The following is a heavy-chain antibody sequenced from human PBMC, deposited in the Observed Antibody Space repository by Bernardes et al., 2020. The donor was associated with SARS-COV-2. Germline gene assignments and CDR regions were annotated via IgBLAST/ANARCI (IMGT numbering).Heavy chain of an antibody. V-gene: IGHV3-7*01. CDR1: GFTFSSYW. CDR3: ARESGIAVAGTRYYYGMDV. Sequence: RSLRLSCAASGFTFSSYWMSWVRQAPGKGLEWVANIKQDGSEKYYVDSVKGRFTISRDNAKNSLYLQMNSLRAEDTAVYYCARESGIAVAGTRYYYGMDVWGQGTTVTVSS. CDR2: IKQDGSEK. J-gene: IGHJ6*02. D-gene: IGHD6-19*01.